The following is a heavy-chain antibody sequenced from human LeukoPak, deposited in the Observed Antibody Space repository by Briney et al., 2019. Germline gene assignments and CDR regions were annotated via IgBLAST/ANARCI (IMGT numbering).Heavy chain of an antibody. Sequence: SQTLSLTCAISGDSVRQSPSRGLEWLGRTYYRSKWYNDYAVSVKGRITISADTSKNRFSLQLNSVTPEDTAVYYCARSISGLGDWGQGTLVTVSS. CDR3: ARSISGLGD. V-gene: IGHV6-1*01. J-gene: IGHJ4*02. D-gene: IGHD3-16*01. CDR1: GDSV. CDR2: TYYRSKWYN.